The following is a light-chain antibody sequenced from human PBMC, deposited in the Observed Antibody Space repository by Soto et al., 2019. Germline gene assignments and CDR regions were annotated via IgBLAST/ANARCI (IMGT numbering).Light chain of an antibody. J-gene: IGKJ1*01. Sequence: VMTQSPATLSVSPVERTTLSCRASQSVSSYLAWYQQKPGQAPRLLIYGASRRATGIPDRFTGSGSGTDFTLTISRLEPEDFAVYYCQQYVSSPWAFGQGTKVDIK. CDR1: QSVSSY. V-gene: IGKV3-20*01. CDR3: QQYVSSPWA. CDR2: GAS.